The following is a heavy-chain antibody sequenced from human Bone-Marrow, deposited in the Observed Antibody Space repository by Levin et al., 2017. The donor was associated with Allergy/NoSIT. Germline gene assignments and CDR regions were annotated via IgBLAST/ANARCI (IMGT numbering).Heavy chain of an antibody. D-gene: IGHD3-3*01. CDR2: ISGYNGER. CDR3: ARERGILRFLEWPHSALDV. CDR1: GYRYTNYG. Sequence: ASVKVSCKSFGYRYTNYGVTWVRQAPGQGLEWVGWISGYNGERKYAQKFHDRVTMTADSSTDTVYMDLRNLRSDDTAVYYCARERGILRFLEWPHSALDVWGQGTTVNVSS. V-gene: IGHV1-18*01. J-gene: IGHJ6*02.